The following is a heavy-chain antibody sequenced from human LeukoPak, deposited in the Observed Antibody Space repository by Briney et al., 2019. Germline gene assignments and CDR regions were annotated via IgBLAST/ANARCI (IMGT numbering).Heavy chain of an antibody. D-gene: IGHD4-17*01. CDR3: ARDRPLATVTTVDTYGFDP. V-gene: IGHV4-4*07. CDR1: GGSISSYY. Sequence: PSETLSLTCTVSGGSISSYYWNWIRQPAGKGLEWIGRIYTSGRTNYNTSLRSRVTMSADTSKNQLSLKLSSVTAADTAVYYRARDRPLATVTTVDTYGFDPWGQGTLVTVSS. CDR2: IYTSGRT. J-gene: IGHJ5*02.